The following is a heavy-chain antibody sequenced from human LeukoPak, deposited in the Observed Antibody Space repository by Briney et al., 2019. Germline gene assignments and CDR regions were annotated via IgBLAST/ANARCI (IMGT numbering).Heavy chain of an antibody. Sequence: GGSLRLSCTGYGFTFSNHGMNWVRQAAGKGLEWVSGISPSGDITYYVDSVKGRFTISRDNSKNTFYLQMNSLRAEDTAVYYCAKDSGWLRFHYWGQGTLVTVSS. V-gene: IGHV3-23*01. CDR1: GFTFSNHG. CDR3: AKDSGWLRFHY. CDR2: ISPSGDIT. D-gene: IGHD5-12*01. J-gene: IGHJ4*02.